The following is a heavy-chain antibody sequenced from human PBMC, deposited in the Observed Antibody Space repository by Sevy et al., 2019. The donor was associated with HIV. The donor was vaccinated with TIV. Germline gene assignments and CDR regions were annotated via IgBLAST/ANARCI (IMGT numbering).Heavy chain of an antibody. Sequence: SETLSLTCTVSGDSISSGTYSWNWIRQPPGKGLEWIGYICHTGNTYYNPSLKSRVTMSVDRSKNQFSLRMNSVTAAYTAVYFCARDGGTMTTRRSFDLWGQGTMVTVSS. J-gene: IGHJ3*01. CDR3: ARDGGTMTTRRSFDL. V-gene: IGHV4-30-2*01. CDR2: ICHTGNT. CDR1: GDSISSGTYS. D-gene: IGHD4-17*01.